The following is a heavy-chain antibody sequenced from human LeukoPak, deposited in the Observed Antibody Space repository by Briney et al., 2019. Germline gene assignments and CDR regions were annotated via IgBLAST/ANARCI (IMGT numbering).Heavy chain of an antibody. J-gene: IGHJ4*02. Sequence: PGGSLRLSCAASGFTFSSYWMHWVRQPPGKGLVWVSRITSDGSGIGYADSVKGRFSTSRDNAKNTLYLQMNSLGAEDTAVYYCASGRLVGAPDYWGQGPWSPSPQ. CDR2: ITSDGSGI. CDR1: GFTFSSYW. V-gene: IGHV3-74*01. D-gene: IGHD1-26*01. CDR3: ASGRLVGAPDY.